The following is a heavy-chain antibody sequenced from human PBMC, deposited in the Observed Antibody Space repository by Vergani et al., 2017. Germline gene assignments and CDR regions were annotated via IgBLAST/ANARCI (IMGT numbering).Heavy chain of an antibody. V-gene: IGHV3-23*01. Sequence: EVQLLESGGGVVQPGGSLRLACAASGFTFSNYALSWVPQAPGKGLEWVSALSGSGSSTYSADSVKGRFTISRDNSKNTLFLLMNSLRAEDTAVYYCAKGATVTTYYYYYYMDVWGKGTTVTVSS. CDR1: GFTFSNYA. D-gene: IGHD4-11*01. J-gene: IGHJ6*03. CDR2: LSGSGSST. CDR3: AKGATVTTYYYYYYMDV.